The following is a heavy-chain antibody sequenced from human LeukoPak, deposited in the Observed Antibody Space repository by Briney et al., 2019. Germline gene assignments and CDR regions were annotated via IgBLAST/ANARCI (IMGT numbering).Heavy chain of an antibody. D-gene: IGHD3-22*01. Sequence: GVSVKVSCKASGYTFTSYDINWVRQATGQGLEWMGWMNPNSGNTGYAQKFQGRVTMTRNTSISTAYMELSSLRSEDTAVYYCARGQKGRRVNTLYYFDYWGQGTLVTVSS. V-gene: IGHV1-8*01. J-gene: IGHJ4*02. CDR2: MNPNSGNT. CDR1: GYTFTSYD. CDR3: ARGQKGRRVNTLYYFDY.